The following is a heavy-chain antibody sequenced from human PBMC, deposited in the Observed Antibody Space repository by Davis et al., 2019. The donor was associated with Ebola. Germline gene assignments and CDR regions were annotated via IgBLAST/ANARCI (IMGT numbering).Heavy chain of an antibody. D-gene: IGHD6-13*01. CDR3: ARDSSLQQDFEY. CDR1: GFTFKNYW. V-gene: IGHV3-74*01. Sequence: GESLKISCAASGFTFKNYWMHWVRHAPGKGLVWVSRITNDGSGTNYAESVKGRFTISRDNAKNTLYLQMNSLKSKDTAVYFCARDSSLQQDFEYWGQGTLVTVSS. CDR2: ITNDGSGT. J-gene: IGHJ4*02.